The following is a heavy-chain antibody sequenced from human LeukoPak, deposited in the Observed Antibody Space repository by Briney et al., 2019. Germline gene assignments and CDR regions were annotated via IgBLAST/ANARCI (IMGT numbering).Heavy chain of an antibody. D-gene: IGHD2/OR15-2a*01. V-gene: IGHV3-74*01. CDR2: INSDGSST. J-gene: IGHJ4*02. CDR3: SRVSYGGGFYYFLDS. CDR1: GFTVSSHW. Sequence: GGSLRLSCAASGFTVSSHWMHWVRQAPGKGLVWVSRINSDGSSTRYADSVKGRFTISRDNAKNTLYLQMNSLRAEDTAVYYCSRVSYGGGFYYFLDSWGQGTLVTVSS.